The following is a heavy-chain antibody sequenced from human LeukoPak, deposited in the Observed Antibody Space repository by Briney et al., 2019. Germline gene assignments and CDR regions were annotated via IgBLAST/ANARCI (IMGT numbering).Heavy chain of an antibody. CDR3: AKVSSSGWYARFDF. J-gene: IGHJ4*02. Sequence: GGSLRLSCADSGFTFSSYAMSWVRQAPRKGLEWGSGISGSGGTTYHADSVKGRFTISRDNSKNTLYLQMSSLRAEDTAVYYCAKVSSSGWYARFDFWGQGTLVTVSS. CDR1: GFTFSSYA. V-gene: IGHV3-23*01. D-gene: IGHD6-19*01. CDR2: ISGSGGTT.